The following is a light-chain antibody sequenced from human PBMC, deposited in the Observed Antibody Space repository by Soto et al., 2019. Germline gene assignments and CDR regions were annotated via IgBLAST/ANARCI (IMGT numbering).Light chain of an antibody. CDR1: QSVSSSS. V-gene: IGKV3-20*01. J-gene: IGKJ5*01. CDR2: GTS. CDR3: QRYGSSPLIT. Sequence: ETVLTQSAGTLSVGAGERATLSCRASQSVSSSSLAWYQQRPGQAPRLLIYGTSSRATGIPDRFSGSGSGTDFTLTISRLEPEDFAVYFCQRYGSSPLITFGQGTRLE.